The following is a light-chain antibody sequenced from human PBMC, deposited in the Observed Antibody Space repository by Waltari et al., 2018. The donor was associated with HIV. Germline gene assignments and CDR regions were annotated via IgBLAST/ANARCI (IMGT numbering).Light chain of an antibody. CDR2: YDT. CDR1: EIGSKS. J-gene: IGLJ3*02. CDR3: QVWDSETDHWV. V-gene: IGLV3-21*04. Sequence: YVLTQPPSVSEAPGKPARITCGGNEIGSKSVHWYQQKPGQAPVQVIYYDTDRPSGIPERFSGSNSGNTATLTISRVEAGDEADYFCQVWDSETDHWVFGGGTKLTVL.